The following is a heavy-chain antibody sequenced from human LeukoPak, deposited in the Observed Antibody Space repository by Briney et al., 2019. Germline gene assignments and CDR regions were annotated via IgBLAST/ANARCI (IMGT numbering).Heavy chain of an antibody. Sequence: PSETLSLTCTVSGGSISSYYWSWIRQPPGKGLEWIGYIYYSGSTNYNPSLKSRVTISVDTSKNQFSLKLSSVTAADTAVYYCARDYYDSSGPIDYWGQGTLVTVSS. J-gene: IGHJ4*02. CDR1: GGSISSYY. V-gene: IGHV4-59*01. CDR2: IYYSGST. D-gene: IGHD3-22*01. CDR3: ARDYYDSSGPIDY.